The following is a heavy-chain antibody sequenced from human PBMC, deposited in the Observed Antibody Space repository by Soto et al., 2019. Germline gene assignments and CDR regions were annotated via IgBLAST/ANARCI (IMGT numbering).Heavy chain of an antibody. CDR3: VRSRQIEGGNGYGLDV. Sequence: QVQLQESGSGLVKPSQSLSLTCTVSGVSLNTADTWWSWIRQSPGKGLEFIGYYHSGGSTYYDASARSRDIISTDTSNSQFALKLSSVTVADTAVYFCVRSRQIEGGNGYGLDVWGQGTTVTVSS. J-gene: IGHJ6*02. CDR1: GVSLNTADTW. CDR2: YHSGGST. D-gene: IGHD2-15*01. V-gene: IGHV4-30-4*01.